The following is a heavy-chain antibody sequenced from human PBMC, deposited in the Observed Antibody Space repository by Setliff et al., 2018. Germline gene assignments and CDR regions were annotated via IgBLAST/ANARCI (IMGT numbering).Heavy chain of an antibody. CDR3: ARDGYPGTS. CDR1: GFTFSDYY. CDR2: ITGSGTTT. D-gene: IGHD2-2*03. V-gene: IGHV3-11*01. Sequence: PGGSLRLSCAASGFTFSDYYMSWIRQAPGKGLEWVSYITGSGTTTFYTDSVKGRFAISRDNARNSLYLQMNSLRVEDTAVYYCARDGYPGTSWGQGTLVTVSS. J-gene: IGHJ5*02.